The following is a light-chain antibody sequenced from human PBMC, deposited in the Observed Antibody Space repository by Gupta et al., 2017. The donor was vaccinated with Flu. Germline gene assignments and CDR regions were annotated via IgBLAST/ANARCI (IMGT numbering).Light chain of an antibody. CDR3: QVWDSRSDQSV. V-gene: IGLV3-21*03. J-gene: IGLJ1*01. Sequence: GKTGTVAYGGDNIGFKSVNWYQQKPGQAPVLVVYDDVDRPSGIPGRFSGSNSGDTATLTSSGAEAGDEADYYCQVWDSRSDQSVFGSGTKVTV. CDR2: DDV. CDR1: NIGFKS.